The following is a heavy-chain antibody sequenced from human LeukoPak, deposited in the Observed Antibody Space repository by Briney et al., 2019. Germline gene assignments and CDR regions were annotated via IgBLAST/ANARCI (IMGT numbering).Heavy chain of an antibody. J-gene: IGHJ6*02. CDR1: GGSISSYY. V-gene: IGHV4-59*01. CDR2: IYYSGST. D-gene: IGHD6-6*01. Sequence: PSETLSLTCTVSGGSISSYYWSWIRQPPGKGLEWIGYIYYSGSTNYNPSLKSRVTISVDTSKNQFSLKLSSVTAADTAVYYCARGTPFEYYYYYGMDVWGQGTRSPSP. CDR3: ARGTPFEYYYYYGMDV.